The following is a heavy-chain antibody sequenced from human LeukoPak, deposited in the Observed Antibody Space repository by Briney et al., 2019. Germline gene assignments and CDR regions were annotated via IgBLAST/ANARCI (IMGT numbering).Heavy chain of an antibody. V-gene: IGHV3-21*04. CDR1: GFTFSSYS. Sequence: PGGSLRLSCAASGFTFSSYSMNWVRQAPGKGLEWVSSISSSSSYIYYADSVKGRFTISRDNAKNSLYLQMNSLRAEDTAVYYCAKVIAVAGRPDDAFDIWGQGTMVTVSS. CDR3: AKVIAVAGRPDDAFDI. J-gene: IGHJ3*02. D-gene: IGHD6-19*01. CDR2: ISSSSSYI.